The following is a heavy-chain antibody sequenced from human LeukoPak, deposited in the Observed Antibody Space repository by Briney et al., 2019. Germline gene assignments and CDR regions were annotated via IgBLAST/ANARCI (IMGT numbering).Heavy chain of an antibody. CDR2: ISYDGSKK. Sequence: GGSLRLSCAASGFTFSSYAMHWVRQAPGQGLEWVAVISYDGSKKYYADSVRGRFTISRDNSKNTLYLQMNSLRAEDTAVYYCAKDPREHPQGWFDPWGQGTLVTVSS. V-gene: IGHV3-30-3*01. CDR3: AKDPREHPQGWFDP. CDR1: GFTFSSYA. J-gene: IGHJ5*02. D-gene: IGHD1/OR15-1a*01.